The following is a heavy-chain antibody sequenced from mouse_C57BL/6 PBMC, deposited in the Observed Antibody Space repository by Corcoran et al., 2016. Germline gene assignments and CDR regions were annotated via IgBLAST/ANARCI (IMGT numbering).Heavy chain of an antibody. CDR2: IYPGDGDT. Sequence: QVQLQQSGAELVKPGASVKISCKASGYAFSSYWMNWVKQRPGKGLEWIGQIYPGDGDTNYNGKFKGKATLTADKSSSTAYMQLSSLTSEDSAVYFCARSGPYSNSFAYWGQGTLVTVSA. CDR1: GYAFSSYW. D-gene: IGHD2-5*01. V-gene: IGHV1-80*01. J-gene: IGHJ3*01. CDR3: ARSGPYSNSFAY.